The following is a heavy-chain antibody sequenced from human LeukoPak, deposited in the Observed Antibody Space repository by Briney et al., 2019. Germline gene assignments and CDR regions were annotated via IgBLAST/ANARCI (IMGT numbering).Heavy chain of an antibody. D-gene: IGHD2/OR15-2a*01. Sequence: GSSVKVSCKASGGTFSSYAISWVRQAPGQGLEWMGIINPSGGSTSYAQKFQGRVTMTRDTSTSTVYMELSSLRSEDTAVYYCAREGTTDPDYWGQGTLVTVSS. J-gene: IGHJ4*02. CDR2: INPSGGST. CDR1: GGTFSSYA. V-gene: IGHV1-46*01. CDR3: AREGTTDPDY.